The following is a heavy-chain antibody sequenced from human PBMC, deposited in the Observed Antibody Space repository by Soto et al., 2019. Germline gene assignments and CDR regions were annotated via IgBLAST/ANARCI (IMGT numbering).Heavy chain of an antibody. V-gene: IGHV3-23*01. D-gene: IGHD2-2*01. CDR2: MSGSGGST. J-gene: IGHJ4*02. CDR3: AKVSGDQLLSTFDY. CDR1: GFSFSRYV. Sequence: QPVGSLRLSCAASGFSFSRYVMSWVRQAPGKGLEWVSVMSGSGGSTYYADSVKGRFTISRDNSKNTLYFQMNSLRAEDTAVYYCAKVSGDQLLSTFDYWGQGTLVTVSS.